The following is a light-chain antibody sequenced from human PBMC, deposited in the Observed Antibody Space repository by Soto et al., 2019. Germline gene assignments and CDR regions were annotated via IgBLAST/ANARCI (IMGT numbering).Light chain of an antibody. V-gene: IGKV3-11*01. J-gene: IGKJ1*01. CDR2: DAS. CDR3: QQRYNWPWP. Sequence: VVLTQSPATLSLSPGERATLSCWASQSVTNYLAWYQQKPGQAPGLVIYDASNRAIDIPARFSGSGSGTDFTLTISTLEPEDSAVYYCQQRYNWPWPFGQGTKVDNK. CDR1: QSVTNY.